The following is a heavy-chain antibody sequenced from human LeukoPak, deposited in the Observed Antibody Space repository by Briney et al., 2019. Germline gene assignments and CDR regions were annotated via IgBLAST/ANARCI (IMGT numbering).Heavy chain of an antibody. Sequence: GGSLRLSCAASGFTFSSYSMTWVRQAPGKGLEWVSSISSSSSYIYYADSVKGRFTISRDNAKNSLYLQMNSLRAEDTAVYYCASEGHSSRSMGYWGQGTLVTVSS. V-gene: IGHV3-21*01. J-gene: IGHJ4*02. CDR3: ASEGHSSRSMGY. CDR1: GFTFSSYS. CDR2: ISSSSSYI. D-gene: IGHD3-22*01.